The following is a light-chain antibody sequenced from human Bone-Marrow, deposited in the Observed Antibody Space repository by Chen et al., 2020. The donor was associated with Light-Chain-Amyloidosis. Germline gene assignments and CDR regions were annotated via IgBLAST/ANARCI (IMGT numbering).Light chain of an antibody. V-gene: IGLV3-25*03. CDR1: DLPTNY. CDR3: QSADSSGTYEVI. Sequence: SYELTQPPSVSVSPRQTARITCSGDDLPTNYAHCYQQKPGQAPVLVIHRDTERPSGISERFSGSSSGTTATLTISGVQAEDEADYHCQSADSSGTYEVIFGGGTKLTVL. J-gene: IGLJ2*01. CDR2: RDT.